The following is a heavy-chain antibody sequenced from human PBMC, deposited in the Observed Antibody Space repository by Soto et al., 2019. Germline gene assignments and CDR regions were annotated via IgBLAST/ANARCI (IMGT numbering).Heavy chain of an antibody. D-gene: IGHD5-12*01. Sequence: PSETLSLTCTVSGGSVSRGGYYWSWIRQPPGKGLEWIGYIYYSGSTNYNSSLKSRITISLDTSKNQFSLRLTSVTAADTAIYYCATAEGRWLQFAYWGQGTLVTVSS. CDR3: ATAEGRWLQFAY. J-gene: IGHJ4*02. V-gene: IGHV4-61*08. CDR2: IYYSGST. CDR1: GGSVSRGGYY.